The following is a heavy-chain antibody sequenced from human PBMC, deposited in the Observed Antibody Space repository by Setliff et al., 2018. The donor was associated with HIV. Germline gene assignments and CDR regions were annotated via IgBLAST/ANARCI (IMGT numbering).Heavy chain of an antibody. J-gene: IGHJ5*02. Sequence: SETLSLTCTVSGDSISTYCWIWIRQPPGKGLEWIGNIYTSGSTNYNPSLKSRVTISVDTSRTQFYLNLRSVTASDTAVYYCVRYRSKIDWFDPWGQGTLVTVSS. CDR1: GDSISTYC. CDR2: IYTSGST. CDR3: VRYRSKIDWFDP. D-gene: IGHD1-26*01. V-gene: IGHV4-4*09.